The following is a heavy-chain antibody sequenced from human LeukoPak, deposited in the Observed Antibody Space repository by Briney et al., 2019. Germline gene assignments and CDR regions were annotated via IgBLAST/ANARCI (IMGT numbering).Heavy chain of an antibody. V-gene: IGHV4-38-2*02. CDR3: AGSSSGYLLLYYFDY. Sequence: PSETLSLTCTVSGYSISSGYYWGWIRQPPGKGLEWIGSIYHSGSTYYNPSLKSRVTISVDTSKNQFSLKLSFVTAADTAVYYCAGSSSGYLLLYYFDYWGQGTLVTVSS. CDR1: GYSISSGYY. CDR2: IYHSGST. D-gene: IGHD3-22*01. J-gene: IGHJ4*02.